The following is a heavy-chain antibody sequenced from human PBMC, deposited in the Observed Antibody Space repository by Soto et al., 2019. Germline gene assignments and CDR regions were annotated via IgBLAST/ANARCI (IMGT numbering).Heavy chain of an antibody. Sequence: QVQLQQWGAGLLKPSETLSLTCTVYGGSFSGYYWSWIRQPPGQGQEWIGEVRYSGSTNYNPSLKSRVTISVDTSKNQFSLKLNSVTAADTAVYYCARSGYGGNSGLGHLYYLGQGTLVTVSS. CDR2: VRYSGST. J-gene: IGHJ4*02. CDR3: ARSGYGGNSGLGHLYY. D-gene: IGHD2-21*02. V-gene: IGHV4-34*01. CDR1: GGSFSGYY.